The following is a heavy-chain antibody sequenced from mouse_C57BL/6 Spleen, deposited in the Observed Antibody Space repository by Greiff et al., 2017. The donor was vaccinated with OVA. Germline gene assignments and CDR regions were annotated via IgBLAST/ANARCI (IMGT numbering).Heavy chain of an antibody. D-gene: IGHD1-1*01. CDR3: ARDYYGSSFPYWYFDV. CDR1: GFTFSSYA. CDR2: ISDGGSYT. J-gene: IGHJ1*03. V-gene: IGHV5-4*01. Sequence: EVMLVESGGGLVKPGGSLKLSCAASGFTFSSYAMSWVRQTPEQRLEWVATISDGGSYTYYPDNVKGRFTISRDNAKNNLYLQMSHLKSEDTAMYYCARDYYGSSFPYWYFDVWGTGTTVTVSS.